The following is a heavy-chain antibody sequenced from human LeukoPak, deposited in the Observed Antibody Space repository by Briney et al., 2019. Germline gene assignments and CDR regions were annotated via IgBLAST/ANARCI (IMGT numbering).Heavy chain of an antibody. V-gene: IGHV3-15*01. J-gene: IGHJ4*02. CDR3: TTGRSGSFPK. D-gene: IGHD1-26*01. Sequence: GGSLRLSCAASGFTLSRYWMHWVRQAPGKGPMWVARIRSKTDGGTTDYAAPVKGRLTISRDDSENTLYLQMNSLDSEDTAVYYCTTGRSGSFPKWGQGTLVTVSS. CDR1: GFTLSRYW. CDR2: IRSKTDGGTT.